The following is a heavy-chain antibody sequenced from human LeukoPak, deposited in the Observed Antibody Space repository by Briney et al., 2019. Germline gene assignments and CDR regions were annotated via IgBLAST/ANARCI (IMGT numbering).Heavy chain of an antibody. CDR3: ARDAKGYCANGVCAD. Sequence: PGGSLRLSCAASGFTFSSYAMSWVRQAPGKGLEWVSSISSSDNYAYYADSVKGRFTTSRDNAKNSLYLQMNSLRAEDTAVYYCARDAKGYCANGVCADWGQGTLVIVSS. CDR1: GFTFSSYA. CDR2: ISSSDNYA. J-gene: IGHJ4*02. V-gene: IGHV3-21*01. D-gene: IGHD2-8*01.